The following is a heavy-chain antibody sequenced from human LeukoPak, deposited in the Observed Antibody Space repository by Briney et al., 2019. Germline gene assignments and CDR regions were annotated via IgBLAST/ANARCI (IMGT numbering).Heavy chain of an antibody. CDR1: GRSLSGHY. J-gene: IGHJ3*01. V-gene: IGHV4-59*11. D-gene: IGHD3-22*01. CDR2: VSYTGRT. Sequence: KPSETLSLTWTVAGRSLSGHYSSWIRQPPGERLEWIGYVSYTGRTTSNPSPQSRVTISIDTSKSQFSLKLTSVSSADTAVYSCARLLDNDISGDPDTFDVWGQGTTVIVSS. CDR3: ARLLDNDISGDPDTFDV.